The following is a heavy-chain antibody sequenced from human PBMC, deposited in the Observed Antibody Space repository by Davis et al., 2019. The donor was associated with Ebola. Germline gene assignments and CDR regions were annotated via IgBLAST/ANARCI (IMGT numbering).Heavy chain of an antibody. D-gene: IGHD3-10*01. CDR3: ARGRSFRGGVSYLNFDY. J-gene: IGHJ4*02. Sequence: PGGSLRLSCAASGFTFSSYAMHWVRQAPGKGLEWVAVISYDGSNKYYADSVKGRFTISRDNSKNTLYLQMNSLRAEDTAVYYCARGRSFRGGVSYLNFDYWGQGTLVTVSS. CDR1: GFTFSSYA. CDR2: ISYDGSNK. V-gene: IGHV3-30-3*01.